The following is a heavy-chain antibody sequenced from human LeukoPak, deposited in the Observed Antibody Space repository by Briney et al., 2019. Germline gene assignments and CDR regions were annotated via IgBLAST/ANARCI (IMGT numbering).Heavy chain of an antibody. J-gene: IGHJ4*02. D-gene: IGHD2-2*01. Sequence: GGSLRLSCAASGFTFSSYAMHWVRQAPGKGLEWVAVISYDGSNKYYADSVKGRFTISRGNAKNSLYLQMHSLRAEDTAVYYCARLKLLWSNYFDYWGQGTLVTVSS. CDR1: GFTFSSYA. CDR2: ISYDGSNK. CDR3: ARLKLLWSNYFDY. V-gene: IGHV3-30*04.